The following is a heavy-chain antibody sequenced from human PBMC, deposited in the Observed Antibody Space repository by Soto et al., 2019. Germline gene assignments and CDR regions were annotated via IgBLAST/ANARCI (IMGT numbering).Heavy chain of an antibody. CDR1: GGSVSSGSYY. CDR2: IYYSGST. CDR3: ARILVGASRGGWFDP. D-gene: IGHD1-26*01. V-gene: IGHV4-61*01. J-gene: IGHJ5*02. Sequence: QVQLQESGPGLVKPSETLSLTCTVSGGSVSSGSYYWSWIRQPPGKGLEWIGYIYYSGSTNYNPSLKSRVTISVDTSKNQFSLKLSSVTAADTAVYYCARILVGASRGGWFDPWGQGTLVTVSS.